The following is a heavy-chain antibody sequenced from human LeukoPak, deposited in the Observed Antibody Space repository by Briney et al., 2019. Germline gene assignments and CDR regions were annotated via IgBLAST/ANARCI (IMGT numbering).Heavy chain of an antibody. J-gene: IGHJ4*02. V-gene: IGHV3-48*04. CDR3: ARGSAY. CDR1: GFTFSTYW. CDR2: ISSSGLTI. Sequence: PGGSLRLSCAASGFTFSTYWMHWVRRAPGKGLEWISYISSSGLTIYYADSVKGRFTISRDNPKNLLYLQMNSLRAEDTAVYYCARGSAYWGQGTLVTVSS.